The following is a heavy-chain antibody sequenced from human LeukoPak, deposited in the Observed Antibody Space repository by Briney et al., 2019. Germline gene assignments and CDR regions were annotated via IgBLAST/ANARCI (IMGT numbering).Heavy chain of an antibody. CDR3: ARELAAKDTAMVTGGY. CDR2: MNPNSGNT. J-gene: IGHJ4*02. D-gene: IGHD5-18*01. Sequence: GASVKVSCKASGYTFTSYDINWVRQATGQGLEWMGWMNPNSGNTGYAQKFQGRVTMTRNTSISTAYMELSSLRSEDTAVYYCARELAAKDTAMVTGGYWGQGTLVTVSS. CDR1: GYTFTSYD. V-gene: IGHV1-8*01.